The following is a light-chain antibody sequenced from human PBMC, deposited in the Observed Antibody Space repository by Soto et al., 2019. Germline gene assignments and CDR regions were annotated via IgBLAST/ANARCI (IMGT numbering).Light chain of an antibody. CDR1: GSNIGAGYD. V-gene: IGLV1-40*01. CDR3: QSYDSSLSGYVV. Sequence: QSVLTQPPSVSGAPGQRVTISCTGSGSNIGAGYDVHWYQQLPGPAPKLLIYGNSNRPSGVPDRFSGSKSGTSASLAITGLQAEDEADYYCQSYDSSLSGYVVFGGGTKLTVL. J-gene: IGLJ2*01. CDR2: GNS.